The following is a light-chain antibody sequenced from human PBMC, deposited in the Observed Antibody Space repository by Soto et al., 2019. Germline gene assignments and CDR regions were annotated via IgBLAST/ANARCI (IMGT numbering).Light chain of an antibody. CDR1: SGHSSDI. J-gene: IGLJ3*02. Sequence: QPVLTQSSSVSASLGSSVKLTCTLSSGHSSDIIAWHQQQPGKAPRYLMKAEGSGSFNKGSGVPDRFSGYRSGADRYLTISNLQFEDEADYYCETWDSNTWVFGGGTKLTVL. CDR3: ETWDSNTWV. CDR2: AEGSGSF. V-gene: IGLV4-60*02.